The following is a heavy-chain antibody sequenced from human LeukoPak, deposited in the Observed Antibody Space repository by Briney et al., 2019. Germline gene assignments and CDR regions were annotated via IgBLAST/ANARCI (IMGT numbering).Heavy chain of an antibody. D-gene: IGHD1-26*01. CDR1: GGSITNYY. J-gene: IGHJ4*02. Sequence: SETLSLTCTVSGGSITNYYWSWIRQPPGKGLEWIGYIYYGGSTNYNPSLKGRVTMSVDTSRNQVSLNLRSVTAADTALYFCARLGGTYDFWGQGTLVTVSP. CDR3: ARLGGTYDF. CDR2: IYYGGST. V-gene: IGHV4-59*08.